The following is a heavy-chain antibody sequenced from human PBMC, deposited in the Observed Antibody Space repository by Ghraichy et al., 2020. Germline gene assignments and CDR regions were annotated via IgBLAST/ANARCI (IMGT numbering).Heavy chain of an antibody. CDR2: IYYSGST. Sequence: SQTLSLTCTVSGGSISSYYWSWIRQPPGKGLEWIGYIYYSGSTNYNPSLKSRVTISVDTSKNQFSLKLSSVTAADTAVYYCARIATYWFDPWGQGTLVTVSS. D-gene: IGHD2-21*01. CDR3: ARIATYWFDP. J-gene: IGHJ5*02. CDR1: GGSISSYY. V-gene: IGHV4-59*01.